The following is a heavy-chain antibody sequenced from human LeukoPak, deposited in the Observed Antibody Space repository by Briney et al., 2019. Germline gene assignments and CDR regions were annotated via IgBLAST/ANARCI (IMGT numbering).Heavy chain of an antibody. V-gene: IGHV1-18*01. CDR1: GYTFTSYG. CDR3: ARAFSRYDFWSGSRIPYYYYMDV. D-gene: IGHD3-3*01. J-gene: IGHJ6*03. Sequence: ASVKVSRKPSGYTFTSYGIRWVRLAPGQGLEWMGWISAYNGNTNYAQKLQGRVTMTTDTSTSTAYMELRSLRSDDTAVYYCARAFSRYDFWSGSRIPYYYYMDVWGKGTTVTVSS. CDR2: ISAYNGNT.